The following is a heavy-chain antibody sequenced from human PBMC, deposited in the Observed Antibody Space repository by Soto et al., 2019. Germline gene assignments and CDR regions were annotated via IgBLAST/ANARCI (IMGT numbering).Heavy chain of an antibody. Sequence: PGGSLRLSCVASGFTIENSVMHWVRQTPGKGLMSVSRITGAGDGTLYADSVQGRFTISRDNAKNTVYLHMTGLRVEETAVYYCARAQQWRKLCLNVFDLWGQGKTVTVSS. D-gene: IGHD6-19*01. CDR3: ARAQQWRKLCLNVFDL. V-gene: IGHV3-74*01. J-gene: IGHJ3*01. CDR1: GFTIENSV. CDR2: ITGAGDGT.